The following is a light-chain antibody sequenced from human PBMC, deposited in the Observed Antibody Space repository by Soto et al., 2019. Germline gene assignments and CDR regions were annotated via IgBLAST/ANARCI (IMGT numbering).Light chain of an antibody. Sequence: DIQMTQSPSSLSASVGDRVTITCRASQGSSNYLAWYQQKPGKVPKLLIYAASTLQSGVPSRFSGSGSGTDFTLTISSLQPEDVATYYCQKYNIALTLTFGGGTKVEIK. J-gene: IGKJ4*01. CDR1: QGSSNY. CDR2: AAS. CDR3: QKYNIALTLT. V-gene: IGKV1-27*01.